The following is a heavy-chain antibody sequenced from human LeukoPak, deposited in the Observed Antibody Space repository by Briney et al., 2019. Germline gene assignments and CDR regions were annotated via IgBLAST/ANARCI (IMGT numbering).Heavy chain of an antibody. V-gene: IGHV4-61*05. CDR2: LHYSGST. CDR1: GGSISTSNYY. J-gene: IGHJ6*03. Sequence: SETLSLTCSVSGGSISTSNYYWGWIRQPPGKGLEWIGYLHYSGSTNYNPSLKSRVTISVDTSKNQFSLKLSSVTAADTAVYYCARTTEGGYTYGYFYYYYMDVWGKGTTVTISS. CDR3: ARTTEGGYTYGYFYYYYMDV. D-gene: IGHD5-18*01.